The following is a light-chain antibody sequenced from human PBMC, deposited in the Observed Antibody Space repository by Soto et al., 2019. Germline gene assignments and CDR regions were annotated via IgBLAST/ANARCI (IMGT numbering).Light chain of an antibody. Sequence: DIQMTQSPSTLSASVGDRVTITCRASQSISSQLAWYQQKPGKAPKLLISDASGLQSGVPSRFSGSGSGTEFALTISSPQPDDFATYYCQQYSTYPITFGQGTRLEIK. V-gene: IGKV1-5*01. J-gene: IGKJ5*01. CDR2: DAS. CDR1: QSISSQ. CDR3: QQYSTYPIT.